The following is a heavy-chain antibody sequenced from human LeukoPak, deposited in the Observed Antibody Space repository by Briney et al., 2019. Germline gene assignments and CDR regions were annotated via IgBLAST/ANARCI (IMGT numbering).Heavy chain of an antibody. CDR2: ISGSGGST. CDR3: ARDQNPIYCSSTSCYQRARYCSGGSCYLYYYGMDV. V-gene: IGHV3-23*01. CDR1: GFPLRSYA. D-gene: IGHD2-15*01. Sequence: PGGSLRLSCADSGFPLRSYAMSWVRQAPGKGLEWVSAISGSGGSTYYADSVKGRFTISRDNSKNTLYLQMNSLRAEDTAVYYCARDQNPIYCSSTSCYQRARYCSGGSCYLYYYGMDVWGQGTTVTVSS. J-gene: IGHJ6*02.